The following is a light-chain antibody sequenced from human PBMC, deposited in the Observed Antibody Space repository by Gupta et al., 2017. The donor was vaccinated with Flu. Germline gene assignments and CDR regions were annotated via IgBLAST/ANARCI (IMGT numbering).Light chain of an antibody. V-gene: IGLV3-1*01. CDR1: KMGNKY. CDR2: QDT. CDR3: QAWDSSTAGV. J-gene: IGLJ1*01. Sequence: SYALTQPPSVSVSPGQPARITCSGDKMGNKYACWYQQKPGHSPVLVIYQDTKRPSGIPERFSGSNSGNTATLTISGAQAMDEADYYCQAWDSSTAGVFGTGTEVTVL.